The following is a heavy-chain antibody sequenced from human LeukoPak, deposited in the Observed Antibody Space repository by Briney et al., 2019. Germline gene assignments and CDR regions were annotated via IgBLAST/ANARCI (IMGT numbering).Heavy chain of an antibody. CDR3: ARGAGYNYPYYFDY. J-gene: IGHJ4*02. Sequence: GGSLRLSCAASGFTFSNAWMNWVRQAPGKGLEWVSVIYGGGNIYYADSVKGRFTISRDNSKNTLYLQMNSLRAEDTAVYYCARGAGYNYPYYFDYWGQGTLVTVSS. D-gene: IGHD5-24*01. CDR2: IYGGGNI. V-gene: IGHV3-53*01. CDR1: GFTFSNAW.